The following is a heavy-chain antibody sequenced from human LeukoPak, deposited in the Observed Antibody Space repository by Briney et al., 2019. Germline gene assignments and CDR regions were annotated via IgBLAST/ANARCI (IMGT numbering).Heavy chain of an antibody. CDR1: GGSISSGDYY. CDR2: IYYSGST. V-gene: IGHV4-30-4*01. J-gene: IGHJ3*02. CDR3: ARGQWLADDVFDI. Sequence: PSQTLSLTCTVSGGSISSGDYYWSWIRQPPGKGLEWIGYIYYSGSTYYNPSLKSRVTISVDTSKNQFSLRLSSVTAADTAIYYCARGQWLADDVFDIWGQGTMVTVSS. D-gene: IGHD6-19*01.